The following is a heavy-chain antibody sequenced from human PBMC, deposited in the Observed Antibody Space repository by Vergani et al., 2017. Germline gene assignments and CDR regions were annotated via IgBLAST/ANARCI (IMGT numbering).Heavy chain of an antibody. CDR1: GFTFDDYA. J-gene: IGHJ4*02. CDR3: ARDLFYYDSSGYYSGFFDY. CDR2: ISWDGGST. V-gene: IGHV3-43D*03. Sequence: EVQLVESGGGLVKRGGSLRLSCAASGFTFDDYAMHWVRQAPGKGLEWVSLISWDGGSTYYADSVKGRFTISRDNSKNSLYLQMNSLRAEDTALYYCARDLFYYDSSGYYSGFFDYWGQGTLVTVSS. D-gene: IGHD3-22*01.